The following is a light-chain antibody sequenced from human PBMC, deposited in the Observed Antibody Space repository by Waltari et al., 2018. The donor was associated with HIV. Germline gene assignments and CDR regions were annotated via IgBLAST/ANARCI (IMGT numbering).Light chain of an antibody. CDR3: QSYDSSNQGV. CDR2: EDN. Sequence: NFMLTQHHSVSESPGNTVTISCTRTSGSIASNYVQWYQQRLGSSPTTVIYEDNQRHCGVPDRFSGSIDSSSNSASLTISGLKTEDEADYYCQSYDSSNQGVFGGGTKLTVL. CDR1: SGSIASNY. V-gene: IGLV6-57*01. J-gene: IGLJ3*02.